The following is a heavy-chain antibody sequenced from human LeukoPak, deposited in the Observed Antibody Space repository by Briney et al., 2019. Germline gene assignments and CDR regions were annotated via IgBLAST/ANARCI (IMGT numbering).Heavy chain of an antibody. Sequence: SVKVSCKASGGTFSSYAISWVRQAPGQGLEWMGRIIPIFGTANYAQKFQGRVTITTDESTSTAYMELSSLRSEDTAVYCCARAYYYGSGSQQWSYYFDYWGQGTLVTVSS. CDR2: IIPIFGTA. CDR1: GGTFSSYA. CDR3: ARAYYYGSGSQQWSYYFDY. V-gene: IGHV1-69*05. J-gene: IGHJ4*02. D-gene: IGHD3-10*01.